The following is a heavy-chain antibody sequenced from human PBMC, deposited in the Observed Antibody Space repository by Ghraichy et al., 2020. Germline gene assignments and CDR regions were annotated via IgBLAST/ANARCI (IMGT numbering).Heavy chain of an antibody. CDR1: GFTFSNYA. CDR2: ICGGCSST. V-gene: IGHV3-23*01. Sequence: GGSLRLSCAASGFTFSNYAMSWVRQAPGKGLEWVSSICGGCSSTYYVDSVKGRFTISRDDSKKTLYLQMNSLRGDDTAIYYCAKERDSSWPDWGQGTLVTVSS. CDR3: AKERDSSWPD. J-gene: IGHJ4*02. D-gene: IGHD6-13*01.